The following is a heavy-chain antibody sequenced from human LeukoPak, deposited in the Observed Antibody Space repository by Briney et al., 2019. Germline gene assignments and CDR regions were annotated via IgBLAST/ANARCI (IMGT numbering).Heavy chain of an antibody. CDR3: AKAGSSSGWYINYFDY. Sequence: GSLRLSCAASGFPFSSYAMSWVRPAPGKGLEWVSAISGSGGSTYYADSVKGRFTISRDNSKNTLYLQMNSLRAEDTAVYYCAKAGSSSGWYINYFDYWGQGTLVTVSS. J-gene: IGHJ4*02. CDR2: ISGSGGST. V-gene: IGHV3-23*01. CDR1: GFPFSSYA. D-gene: IGHD6-19*01.